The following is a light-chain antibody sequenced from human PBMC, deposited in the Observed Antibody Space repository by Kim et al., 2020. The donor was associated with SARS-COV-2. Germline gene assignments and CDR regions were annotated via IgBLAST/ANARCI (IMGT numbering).Light chain of an antibody. Sequence: APGKTTTISGGGDNVGSKSVQWSQQKTGLAPVRVIFDDSDRPPGISERFSGSNSGSTATLTISGVEAGDEADYYCEVWDSDTDHYVFGPGTKVTVL. CDR1: NVGSKS. CDR2: DDS. CDR3: EVWDSDTDHYV. J-gene: IGLJ1*01. V-gene: IGLV3-21*03.